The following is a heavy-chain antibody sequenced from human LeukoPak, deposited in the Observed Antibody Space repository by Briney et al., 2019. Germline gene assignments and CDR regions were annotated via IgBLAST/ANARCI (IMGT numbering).Heavy chain of an antibody. CDR1: GGSFSSSTYY. Sequence: SETLSLTCTVSGGSFSSSTYYWGCIRQPPGKGLEWIGSINYSGSTYFNPSLKSRATSSVNTSKNQFPLKLSYVTAATTAVYFWARSGGILTGYSIWGQGTLVSVSS. CDR2: INYSGST. J-gene: IGHJ4*02. CDR3: ARSGGILTGYSI. D-gene: IGHD3-9*01. V-gene: IGHV4-39*06.